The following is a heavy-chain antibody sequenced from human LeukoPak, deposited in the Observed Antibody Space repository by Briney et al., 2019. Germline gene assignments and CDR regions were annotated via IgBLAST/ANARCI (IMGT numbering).Heavy chain of an antibody. CDR2: IIPIFGTA. Sequence: ASVKVSCKASGGTFSIYAISWVRQAPGQGLEWMGGIIPIFGTANYAQKFQGRVTITADESTSTAYMELSSLRSEDTAVYYCARVSSSWYATPYYYYYGMDVWGQGTTVTVSS. D-gene: IGHD6-13*01. CDR1: GGTFSIYA. V-gene: IGHV1-69*13. J-gene: IGHJ6*02. CDR3: ARVSSSWYATPYYYYYGMDV.